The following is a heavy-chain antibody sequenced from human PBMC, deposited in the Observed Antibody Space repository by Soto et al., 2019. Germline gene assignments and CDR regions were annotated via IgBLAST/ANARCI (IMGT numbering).Heavy chain of an antibody. Sequence: QVQLQQWGAGLLKPSETLSLTCAVYGGSFSGYYWSWIRQPPGKGLEWIGEINHSGSTNYNPSLKSRVTISVDTSKNQFALKLSSVTAADTAVYYCASKKVDSSSRDFDYWGQGTLVTVSS. V-gene: IGHV4-34*01. D-gene: IGHD6-6*01. CDR1: GGSFSGYY. J-gene: IGHJ4*02. CDR3: ASKKVDSSSRDFDY. CDR2: INHSGST.